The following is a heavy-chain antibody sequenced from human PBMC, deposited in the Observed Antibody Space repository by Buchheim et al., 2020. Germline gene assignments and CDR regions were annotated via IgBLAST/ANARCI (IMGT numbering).Heavy chain of an antibody. V-gene: IGHV3-30*01. D-gene: IGHD2-21*02. Sequence: QVQLVESGGGVVQPGRSLRLSCAASGFTFSNYAMHWVRQTPGKGLEWVAVISDDGNYKYYADSVKGRFSISRDNSKKTLYLQMNSLRPEDTAVYYCARGLIVVVTRDWFDPWGQGT. CDR2: ISDDGNYK. CDR1: GFTFSNYA. J-gene: IGHJ5*02. CDR3: ARGLIVVVTRDWFDP.